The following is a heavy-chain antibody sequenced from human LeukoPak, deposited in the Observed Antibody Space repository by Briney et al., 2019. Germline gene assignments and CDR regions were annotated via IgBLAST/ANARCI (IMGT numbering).Heavy chain of an antibody. D-gene: IGHD3-22*01. Sequence: GRSLRLSCAASGFTFSSYGMHWVRQAPGKGLEWVSVISYDGSNKYYADSVKGRFTISRDNSKNTLYLQMNSLRAEDTAVYYCAKEYYYDSRGDAFDIWGQGTMVTVSS. CDR2: ISYDGSNK. J-gene: IGHJ3*02. V-gene: IGHV3-30*18. CDR1: GFTFSSYG. CDR3: AKEYYYDSRGDAFDI.